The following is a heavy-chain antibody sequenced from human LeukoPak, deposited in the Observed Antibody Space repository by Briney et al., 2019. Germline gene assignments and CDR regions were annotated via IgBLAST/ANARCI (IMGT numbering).Heavy chain of an antibody. V-gene: IGHV4-34*01. CDR1: GGSFSGYF. CDR3: ARGSRPYYYGSGSYYPTGRWFDP. CDR2: INHSGST. J-gene: IGHJ5*02. D-gene: IGHD3-10*01. Sequence: SETLSLTCAVYGGSFSGYFWSWIRQPPGKGLGWIGEINHSGSTNYNPSLKSRVTISVDTSKNQFSLKLSSVTAADTAVYYCARGSRPYYYGSGSYYPTGRWFDPWGQGTLVTVSS.